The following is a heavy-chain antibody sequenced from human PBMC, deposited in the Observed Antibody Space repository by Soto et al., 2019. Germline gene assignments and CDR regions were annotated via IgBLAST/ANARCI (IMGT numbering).Heavy chain of an antibody. J-gene: IGHJ6*02. CDR2: IYYSGST. D-gene: IGHD3-22*01. Sequence: SETLSLTCTVSGGSISSYYWSWIRQPPGKGLEWIGYIYYSGSTNHNPSLKSRVTISVDTSKNQFSLKLSSVTAADTAVYYCARDFGFRYYDSSGYDYYYYYGMDVWGQGTTVTVSS. CDR3: ARDFGFRYYDSSGYDYYYYYGMDV. V-gene: IGHV4-59*01. CDR1: GGSISSYY.